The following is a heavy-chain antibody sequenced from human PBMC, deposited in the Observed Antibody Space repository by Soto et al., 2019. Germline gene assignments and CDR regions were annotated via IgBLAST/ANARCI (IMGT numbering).Heavy chain of an antibody. J-gene: IGHJ6*02. CDR1: GFTFSSYA. V-gene: IGHV3-30-3*01. CDR3: ARDRYDFWSGYVYYYYGMDV. Sequence: QVQLVESGGGVVQPGRSLRLSCAASGFTFSSYAMHWVRQAPGKGLEWVAVISYDGSNKYYADSVKGRFTISRDNSKNTLYLQMNSLRAEDTAVYYCARDRYDFWSGYVYYYYGMDVWVQGTTVTVSS. D-gene: IGHD3-3*01. CDR2: ISYDGSNK.